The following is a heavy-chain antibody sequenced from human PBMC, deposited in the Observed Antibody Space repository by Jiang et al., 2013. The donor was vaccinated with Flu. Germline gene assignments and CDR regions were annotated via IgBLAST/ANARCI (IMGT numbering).Heavy chain of an antibody. Sequence: GAEVKKPGESLKISCKASGYSFTSYWIGWVRQMPGKGLEWMGIIYPGDSDTRYSPSFQGQVTISADKSISTAHLHWSSLKASDTAMYYXARLAEPRFSYYYYYGMDVWGQGTTVTVSS. J-gene: IGHJ6*02. V-gene: IGHV5-51*03. CDR2: IYPGDSDT. CDR3: ARLAEPRFSYYYYYGMDV. CDR1: GYSFTSYW. D-gene: IGHD1-14*01.